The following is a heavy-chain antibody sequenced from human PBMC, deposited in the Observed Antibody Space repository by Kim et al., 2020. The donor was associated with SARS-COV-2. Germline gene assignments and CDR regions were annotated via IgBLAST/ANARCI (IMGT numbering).Heavy chain of an antibody. CDR2: IYYSGTT. Sequence: SETLSLTCTVSGGSVSSGSHYWSWIRQPPGKGLEWIGYIYYSGTTNYNPSLKSRVTISVDTSKNQFSLKLSSVTAADTAVYYCAVVDTAIDALDIWGQGTMVTVSS. CDR1: GGSVSSGSHY. V-gene: IGHV4-61*01. CDR3: AVVDTAIDALDI. J-gene: IGHJ3*02. D-gene: IGHD5-18*01.